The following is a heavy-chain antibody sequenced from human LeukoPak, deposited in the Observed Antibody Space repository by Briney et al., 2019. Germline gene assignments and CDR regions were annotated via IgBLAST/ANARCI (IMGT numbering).Heavy chain of an antibody. CDR2: ISGSGGNT. V-gene: IGHV3-23*01. CDR1: GFTFSTYA. D-gene: IGHD3-3*01. J-gene: IGHJ4*02. Sequence: GGSLRLSCAASGFTFSTYAMSWVRQAPGKGLEWVSGISGSGGNTYYADSVKGRFTISRDNSKNTLYLQMNSLRAEDTAVYYCAKESGITIFGVLIGGHGYYFDYWGQGTLVTVSS. CDR3: AKESGITIFGVLIGGHGYYFDY.